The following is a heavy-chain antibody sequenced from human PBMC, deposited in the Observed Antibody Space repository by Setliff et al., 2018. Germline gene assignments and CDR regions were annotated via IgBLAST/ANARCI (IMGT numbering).Heavy chain of an antibody. J-gene: IGHJ6*03. V-gene: IGHV3-53*01. Sequence: PGGSLRLSCEVSGFTLSSNYMSWVRQAPGLGLEWVSFIYSSGSTYHAESVKGRFTISRDNSKNTLYLQMNSLRVEDTAVYYCARHSSDYYIDVWGKGTTVTVSS. D-gene: IGHD5-18*01. CDR2: IYSSGST. CDR3: ARHSSDYYIDV. CDR1: GFTLSSNY.